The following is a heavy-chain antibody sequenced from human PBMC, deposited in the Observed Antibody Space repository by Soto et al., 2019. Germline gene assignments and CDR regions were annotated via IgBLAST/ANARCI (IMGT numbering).Heavy chain of an antibody. CDR2: IYYKGST. D-gene: IGHD2-2*01. Sequence: PXXTLSLGCSVSGGAISSSGDYWGCIRQPPGKGLEWIASIYYKGSTYYNPSLKSRVTISVDTSKNQFSLKLSSVTAADTAVYYCARHVFSKGAFDIWGQGTMVTVSS. CDR1: GGAISSSGDY. V-gene: IGHV4-39*01. CDR3: ARHVFSKGAFDI. J-gene: IGHJ3*02.